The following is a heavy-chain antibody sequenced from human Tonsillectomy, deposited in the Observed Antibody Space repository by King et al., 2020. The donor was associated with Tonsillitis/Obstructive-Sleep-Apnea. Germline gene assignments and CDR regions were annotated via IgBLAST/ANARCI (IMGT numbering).Heavy chain of an antibody. J-gene: IGHJ4*02. CDR2: ISRGGTT. Sequence: VQLQQWGTGLLKPSETLSLTCAVSTGSFSDSYWSWIRQPPGKGLEWIGDISRGGTTNYNPSLRSRVTISVEPSKNQFSLKLTSVTAADTAVYYCAVGTSPFDYWGQGTLATVSS. D-gene: IGHD1-14*01. CDR1: TGSFSDSY. CDR3: AVGTSPFDY. V-gene: IGHV4-34*01.